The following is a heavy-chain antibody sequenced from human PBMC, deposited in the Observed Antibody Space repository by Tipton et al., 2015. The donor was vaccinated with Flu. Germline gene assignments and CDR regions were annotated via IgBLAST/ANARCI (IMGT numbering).Heavy chain of an antibody. CDR3: ARGPTYYYGSGRSRSPHHFDY. D-gene: IGHD3-10*01. V-gene: IGHV1-69*01. J-gene: IGHJ4*02. CDR2: IIPIFGTA. Sequence: QSGAEVKKPGSSVKVSCKASGGTFSSYAISWVRQAPGQGLEWMGGIIPIFGTANYAQKFQGRVTITADESTSTAYMELSSLRSEDTAVYYCARGPTYYYGSGRSRSPHHFDYWGQGTLVTVSS. CDR1: GGTFSSYA.